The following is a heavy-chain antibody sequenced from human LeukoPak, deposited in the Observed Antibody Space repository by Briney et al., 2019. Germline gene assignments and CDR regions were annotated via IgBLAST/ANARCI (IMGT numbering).Heavy chain of an antibody. CDR1: GYIFTGYF. V-gene: IGHV1-2*02. CDR3: ARDERYDSSGYPFDY. Sequence: ASAKVSCKASGYIFTGYFMHWVRQAPGQGLEWMGWLNPNSGDTNYAQKFQGRVTMTRDTSISTAYMELSRLRSDDTAVYYCARDERYDSSGYPFDYWGQGTLVSVSS. D-gene: IGHD3-22*01. J-gene: IGHJ4*02. CDR2: LNPNSGDT.